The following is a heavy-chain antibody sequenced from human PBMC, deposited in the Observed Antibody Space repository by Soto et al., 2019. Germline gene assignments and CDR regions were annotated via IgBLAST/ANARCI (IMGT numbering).Heavy chain of an antibody. V-gene: IGHV4-4*07. CDR3: ARGMGRYFDI. CDR2: LSASGRT. Sequence: QVHLQESGPGLVKPSETLSLTCAISGDSIGNFYWSWIRQPAGKGLESLGRLSASGRTNYSPSLQSRVTMSLDRSKNRFSLRLTSVSAADTAVYFCARGMGRYFDIWGRGTLVTASS. CDR1: GDSIGNFY. D-gene: IGHD2-8*01. J-gene: IGHJ2*01.